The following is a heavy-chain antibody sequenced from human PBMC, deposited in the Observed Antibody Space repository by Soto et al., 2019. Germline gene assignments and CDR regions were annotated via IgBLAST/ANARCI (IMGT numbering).Heavy chain of an antibody. D-gene: IGHD6-13*01. V-gene: IGHV4-39*01. CDR3: ARQAAAPGIDLWFDP. CDR2: IFYAGNT. Sequence: SENLSLTCNVSGGSISSSRSYWAWFRQPPGKELEWIANIFYAGNTYYNPSLKSRVTVSVDTSKNQFSLKLDSVTAADTAVYYCARQAAAPGIDLWFDPWGQGTLVTVS. CDR1: GGSISSSRSY. J-gene: IGHJ5*02.